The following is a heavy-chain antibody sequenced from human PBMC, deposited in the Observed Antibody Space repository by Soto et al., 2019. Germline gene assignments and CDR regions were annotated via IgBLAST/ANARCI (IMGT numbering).Heavy chain of an antibody. CDR2: IYYSGST. CDR1: GGSISSSSYY. CDR3: ARLVPRYLYFDY. V-gene: IGHV4-39*01. J-gene: IGHJ4*02. D-gene: IGHD3-9*01. Sequence: SETLSLTCTVSGGSISSSSYYWGWIRQPPGKGLEWIGSIYYSGSTYYNPSLKSRVTISVDTSKNQFSLKLSSVTAADTAVYYCARLVPRYLYFDYWGQGTLVTVSS.